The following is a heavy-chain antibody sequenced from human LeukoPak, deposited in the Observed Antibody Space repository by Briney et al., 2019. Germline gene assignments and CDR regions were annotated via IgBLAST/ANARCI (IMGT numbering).Heavy chain of an antibody. D-gene: IGHD3-16*01. CDR1: GFTFSTYG. J-gene: IGHJ3*01. CDR3: AKDPFPLRLGAFDF. V-gene: IGHV3-30*02. Sequence: GGSLRLSCAASGFTFSTYGMHWVRQAPGKGLEWVAFIRYDGINKYYADSVKGRFTISRDSSKNTLYLQMNSLRAEDTAVYYCAKDPFPLRLGAFDFWGQGTMVTVSS. CDR2: IRYDGINK.